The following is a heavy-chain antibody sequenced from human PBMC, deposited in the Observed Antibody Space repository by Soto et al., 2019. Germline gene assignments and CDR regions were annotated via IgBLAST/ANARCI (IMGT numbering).Heavy chain of an antibody. Sequence: DVKLLEYGGGLVQPGGSLRLSCAASGFIFNNYAMNWGRQAPGKGLEWVSGISGSGGNTYYADSVKGRFAISRDKYNKTLYMQLSSLKAEDTAVYYCVKARSGWYLYYFDYWGQGTRVTVSS. D-gene: IGHD6-19*01. J-gene: IGHJ4*02. CDR3: VKARSGWYLYYFDY. V-gene: IGHV3-23*01. CDR1: GFIFNNYA. CDR2: ISGSGGNT.